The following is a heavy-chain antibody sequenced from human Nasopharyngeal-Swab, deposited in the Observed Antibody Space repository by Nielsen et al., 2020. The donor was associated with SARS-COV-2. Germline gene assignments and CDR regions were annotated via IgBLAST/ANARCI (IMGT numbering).Heavy chain of an antibody. J-gene: IGHJ5*02. D-gene: IGHD2-15*01. CDR2: IYHNGST. CDR3: ARVIAWFDP. V-gene: IGHV4-4*02. Sequence: WIRQPPGKGLEWIGEIYHNGSTNYNPSLKSRINISLDKSKNQFSLKLRSVTAADTAVYYCARVIAWFDPWGQGTLVTVSS.